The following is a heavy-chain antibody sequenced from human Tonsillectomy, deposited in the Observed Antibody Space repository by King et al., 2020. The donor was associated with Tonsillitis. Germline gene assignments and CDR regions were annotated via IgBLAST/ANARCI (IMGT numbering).Heavy chain of an antibody. D-gene: IGHD1-1*01. CDR2: ISGSGGRT. CDR3: AKERNVY. CDR1: GFTFSNFA. Sequence: VQLVESGGGLVQPGGSLRLSCAASGFTFSNFAMSWVRQAPGKGLEWVSLISGSGGRTYYAESVKGRFTISRDNSKNTLYLQMDSLRAEDTAIYYCAKERNVYGGQGTLVTVSS. J-gene: IGHJ4*02. V-gene: IGHV3-23*04.